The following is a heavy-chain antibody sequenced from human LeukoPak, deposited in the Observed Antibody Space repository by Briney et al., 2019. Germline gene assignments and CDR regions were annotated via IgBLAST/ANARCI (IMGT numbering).Heavy chain of an antibody. CDR2: IRYDGSNK. Sequence: GKSLRLSCAASGFTFSGYGMHWVRQAPGKGLEWVAFIRYDGSNKYYADSVKGRFTISRDNSKNTLYLQMNSLKPEDTAVYYCAKSNDFWSGFEYWGQETLVTVSS. D-gene: IGHD3-3*01. V-gene: IGHV3-30*02. J-gene: IGHJ4*02. CDR1: GFTFSGYG. CDR3: AKSNDFWSGFEY.